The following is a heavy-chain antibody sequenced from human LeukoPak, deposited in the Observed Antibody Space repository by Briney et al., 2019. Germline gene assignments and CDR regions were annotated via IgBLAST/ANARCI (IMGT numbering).Heavy chain of an antibody. CDR2: IYSGGST. CDR3: ARLHYYYYMDV. Sequence: PGGSLRLSCAASGFTVSSNYMSWVRQAPGKGLEWVSVIYSGGSTYYADSVKGRFTISRDNSKNTLYLQMNSLRAEDTAVYYCARLHYYYYMDVWGKGTTVTISS. CDR1: GFTVSSNY. J-gene: IGHJ6*03. V-gene: IGHV3-66*01.